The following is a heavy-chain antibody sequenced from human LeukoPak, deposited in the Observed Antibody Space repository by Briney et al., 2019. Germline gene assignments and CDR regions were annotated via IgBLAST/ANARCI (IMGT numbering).Heavy chain of an antibody. CDR1: GGSISSYY. J-gene: IGHJ4*02. D-gene: IGHD2-21*02. CDR3: ARTGGDYYFDY. CDR2: IYYSGST. Sequence: SETLSLTCTVSGGSISSYYWSWIRQPPGKGLEWIGYIYYSGSTNYNPSLKSRVTISVDTSKNQFSLKLSSVTAADTAVYYCARTGGDYYFDYWGQGTLVTVPS. V-gene: IGHV4-59*01.